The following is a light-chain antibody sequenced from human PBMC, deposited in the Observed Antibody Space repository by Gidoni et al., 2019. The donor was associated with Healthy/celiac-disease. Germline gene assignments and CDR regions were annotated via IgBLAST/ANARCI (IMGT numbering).Light chain of an antibody. V-gene: IGKV1-9*01. CDR2: AAS. J-gene: IGKJ4*01. CDR3: QQLNSYLT. Sequence: IQLTQSPSSLSASVGDRVTITGRASQGISSYLAWYQQKPGKAPKLLIYAASTLQSGVPSRFSGSGSGTDFTLTISSLQPEDFASYYCQQLNSYLTFGGGTKVEIK. CDR1: QGISSY.